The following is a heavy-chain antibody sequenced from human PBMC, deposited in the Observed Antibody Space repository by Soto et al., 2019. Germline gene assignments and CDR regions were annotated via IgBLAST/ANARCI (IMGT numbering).Heavy chain of an antibody. CDR3: ARKSRTDWFDP. Sequence: SETLSLTCTVSGGSVTNNDYYWSWIRQSPGKGLERIGYIFYSGSTNYNPSLKSRVTMSVDTSKNQFSLNLSSVTPADTAIYYCARKSRTDWFDPWGQGTLVTVSS. D-gene: IGHD1-1*01. V-gene: IGHV4-61*08. CDR1: GGSVTNNDYY. J-gene: IGHJ5*02. CDR2: IFYSGST.